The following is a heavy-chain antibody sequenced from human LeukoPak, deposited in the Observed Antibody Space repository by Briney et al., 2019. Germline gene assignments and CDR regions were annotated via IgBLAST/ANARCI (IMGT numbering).Heavy chain of an antibody. V-gene: IGHV3-30*03. J-gene: IGHJ4*02. D-gene: IGHD6-19*01. CDR2: ISYDGSNK. CDR1: GFTFSSYG. Sequence: QPGGSLRLSCAASGFTFSSYGMHWVRQAPGKGLEWVAVISYDGSNKYYADSVKGRFTISRDNSKNTLYLQMNSLRAEDTAVYYCARRGGIAVKPPSATLDYWGQGTLVTVSS. CDR3: ARRGGIAVKPPSATLDY.